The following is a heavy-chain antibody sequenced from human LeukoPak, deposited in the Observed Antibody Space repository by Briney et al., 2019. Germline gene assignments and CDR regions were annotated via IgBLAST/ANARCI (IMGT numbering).Heavy chain of an antibody. V-gene: IGHV4-59*12. CDR2: IYHSGST. CDR3: ARSAITIFGVATLYYFDY. CDR1: GGSISSYY. J-gene: IGHJ4*02. D-gene: IGHD3-3*01. Sequence: PSETLSLTCTVSGGSISSYYWSWVRQPPGKGLEWIGEIYHSGSTNYNPSLKSRVTISVDKSKNQFSLKLSSVTAADTAVYYCARSAITIFGVATLYYFDYWGQGTLVTVSS.